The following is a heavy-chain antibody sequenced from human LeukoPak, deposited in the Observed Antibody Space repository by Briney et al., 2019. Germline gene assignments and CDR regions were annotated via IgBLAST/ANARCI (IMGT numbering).Heavy chain of an antibody. V-gene: IGHV4-61*02. Sequence: SETLSLTCTVSGGSITYGSYYWTWIRQPAGKGLEWIGRIYTSGSTYYNPSLKSRVTISVDTSQNQFSLKLSSVTAADTAVYYCARVGSCSGGVCYAYDIWGQGTMVIV. J-gene: IGHJ3*02. CDR3: ARVGSCSGGVCYAYDI. CDR2: IYTSGST. CDR1: GGSITYGSYY. D-gene: IGHD2-15*01.